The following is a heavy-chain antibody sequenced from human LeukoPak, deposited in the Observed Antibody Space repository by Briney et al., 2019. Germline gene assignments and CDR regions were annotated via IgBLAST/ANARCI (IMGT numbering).Heavy chain of an antibody. CDR2: IYYSGST. D-gene: IGHD3-10*01. Sequence: PSETLSLTCTVSAGSISSSSYYWGWIRQPPGKGLEWIGSIYYSGSTYYNPSLKSRVTISVDTSKNQFSLKLSSVTAADTAVYYCASGYYGSGSKRGFDYWGQGTLVTVSS. CDR1: AGSISSSSYY. V-gene: IGHV4-39*01. CDR3: ASGYYGSGSKRGFDY. J-gene: IGHJ4*02.